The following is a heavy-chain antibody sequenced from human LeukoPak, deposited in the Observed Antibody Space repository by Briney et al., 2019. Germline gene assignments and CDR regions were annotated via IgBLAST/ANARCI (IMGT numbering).Heavy chain of an antibody. J-gene: IGHJ4*02. CDR1: GGSISSGSYY. CDR3: ARVTTGGYYNY. Sequence: SQTLSLTCTVSGGSISSGSYYWSWIRQPAGKGLEWIGRIYTSGSTNYNPSLKSRVTISLDTSENHFSLKLSSVTAADTAVYYCARVTTGGYYNYWGQGTLVTVSS. V-gene: IGHV4-61*02. D-gene: IGHD3-22*01. CDR2: IYTSGST.